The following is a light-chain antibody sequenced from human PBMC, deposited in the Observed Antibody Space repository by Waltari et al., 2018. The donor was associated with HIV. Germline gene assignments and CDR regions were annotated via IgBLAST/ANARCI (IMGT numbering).Light chain of an antibody. CDR3: KSSTSRSTPCV. V-gene: IGLV2-14*03. CDR2: DVS. J-gene: IGLJ1*01. CDR1: NSDIGGHNS. Sequence: QSALTQPASVSGSPGQSITISCTGTNSDIGGHNSVAWYQHHPGKAPQPIIYDVSNRPSGVSNRVSGSNSGNTASLTISGLQAEDEADYYCKSSTSRSTPCVFGSGTKVTVL.